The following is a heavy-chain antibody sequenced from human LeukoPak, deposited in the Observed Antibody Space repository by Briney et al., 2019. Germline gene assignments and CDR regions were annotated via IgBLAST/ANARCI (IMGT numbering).Heavy chain of an antibody. J-gene: IGHJ4*02. Sequence: GGSLRLSCAASGFTFSSYSVNWVRQAPGKGLEWVSSISSSSSYIYYADSVKGRFTISRDESENTVFLQMNSLRVEDTAIYYCAKDHPSSGWPTFEYWGQGTLVTVSP. V-gene: IGHV3-21*04. D-gene: IGHD6-19*01. CDR2: ISSSSSYI. CDR3: AKDHPSSGWPTFEY. CDR1: GFTFSSYS.